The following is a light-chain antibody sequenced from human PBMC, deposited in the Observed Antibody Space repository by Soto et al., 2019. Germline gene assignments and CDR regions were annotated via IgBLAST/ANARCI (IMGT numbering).Light chain of an antibody. CDR1: ERLSSVY. V-gene: IGKV3-11*01. J-gene: IGKJ5*01. Sequence: EIVLTQSPCTLSLSPGERATLSCRASERLSSVYLGCYQQRHGQPPRLLIYGASTKATGIPDRFSGSGSGTEFTLTINSLEPEEFAVYYCQQRNVWPPITFGQGTRLEIK. CDR3: QQRNVWPPIT. CDR2: GAS.